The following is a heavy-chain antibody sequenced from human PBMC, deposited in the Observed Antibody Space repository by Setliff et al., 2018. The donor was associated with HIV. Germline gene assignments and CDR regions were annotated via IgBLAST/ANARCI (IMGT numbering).Heavy chain of an antibody. Sequence: PSETLSLTCTVSGYSIRSGYYWGWVRQPPGKGLEWIGSIHRSGTTYYNPSLRSRVTVSLDSSKNQFSLKMTSVTAADTAVYYCARRVAGLQGWFDPWGQGTQVTVSS. CDR3: ARRVAGLQGWFDP. CDR2: IHRSGTT. D-gene: IGHD6-19*01. J-gene: IGHJ5*02. CDR1: GYSIRSGYY. V-gene: IGHV4-38-2*02.